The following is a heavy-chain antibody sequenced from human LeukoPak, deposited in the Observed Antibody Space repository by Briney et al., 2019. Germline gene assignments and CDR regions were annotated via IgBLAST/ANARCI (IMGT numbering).Heavy chain of an antibody. D-gene: IGHD6-19*01. CDR1: GGTFSSYA. CDR2: IIPIFGTA. V-gene: IGHV1-69*06. Sequence: SVKVSCKASGGTFSSYAIGWVRQAPGQGLEWMGGIIPIFGTANYAQKFQGRVTITADKSTSTAYMELSSLRSEDTAVYYCARGDSSGWYAYFDYWGQGTLVTVSS. J-gene: IGHJ4*02. CDR3: ARGDSSGWYAYFDY.